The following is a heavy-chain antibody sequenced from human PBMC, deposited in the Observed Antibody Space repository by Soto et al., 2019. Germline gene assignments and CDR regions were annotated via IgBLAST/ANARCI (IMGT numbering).Heavy chain of an antibody. V-gene: IGHV3-48*02. CDR1: GFTFSGYS. J-gene: IGHJ4*02. D-gene: IGHD1-26*01. Sequence: GGSLRLSCAASGFTFSGYSMNWVRQAPGKGLEWVSYIFDTGNIIYYEDSVKGRFTISRDNAKNSLYLQMNSLRDEDTAVYHCVRGREGFDYWGQGTLVTVSS. CDR3: VRGREGFDY. CDR2: IFDTGNII.